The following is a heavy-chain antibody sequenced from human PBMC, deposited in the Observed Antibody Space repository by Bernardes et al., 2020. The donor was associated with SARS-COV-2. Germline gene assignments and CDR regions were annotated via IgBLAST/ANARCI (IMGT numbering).Heavy chain of an antibody. CDR1: GGSFSGYY. CDR2: INHSGST. Sequence: SETLSLTCAVYGGSFSGYYWSWIRQPPGKGLEWIGEINHSGSTNYNPSLKSRVTISVDTSKNQFSLKLSSVTAADTAVYYCARGVGITGTTSWFDPWGQGTLVTVSS. J-gene: IGHJ5*02. V-gene: IGHV4-34*01. D-gene: IGHD1-20*01. CDR3: ARGVGITGTTSWFDP.